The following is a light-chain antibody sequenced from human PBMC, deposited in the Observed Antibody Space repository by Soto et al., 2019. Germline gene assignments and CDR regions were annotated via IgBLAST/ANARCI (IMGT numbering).Light chain of an antibody. CDR2: DAS. J-gene: IGKJ2*01. CDR3: QQRSNQYP. CDR1: QSVSSY. V-gene: IGKV3-11*01. Sequence: EIVLTQSPATLSLSPGERATLSCRASQSVSSYLAWYQQKPGQAPRLLIYDASNRATGIPARFSGSGSGTDFPLTIISLEPEDFAVYYCQQRSNQYPFGQGTKLQIK.